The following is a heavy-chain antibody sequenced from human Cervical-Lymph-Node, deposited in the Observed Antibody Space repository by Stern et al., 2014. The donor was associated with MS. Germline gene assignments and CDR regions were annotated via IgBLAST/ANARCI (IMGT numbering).Heavy chain of an antibody. CDR1: GCTFSSYA. D-gene: IGHD6-19*01. J-gene: IGHJ4*02. Sequence: VQLVESGAEVKKPGSSVKVSCKASGCTFSSYAIDWVRQAPGQGLEWMGGIIPHIGAANYAQKFQGRVTMSADESTSTAYMELSSLRSEDTAVYYCARLASNKTSGWYFDIWGQGTLVTVSS. CDR3: ARLASNKTSGWYFDI. V-gene: IGHV1-69*01. CDR2: IIPHIGAA.